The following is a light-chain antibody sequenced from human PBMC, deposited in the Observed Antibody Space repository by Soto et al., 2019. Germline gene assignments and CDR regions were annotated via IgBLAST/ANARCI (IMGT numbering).Light chain of an antibody. CDR3: QNYDNAPRN. J-gene: IGKJ4*01. CDR2: DAS. Sequence: DLQMTQSPPSLSASVGDRVTVTCRASRDIGHSLAWYQHIPGKSPILLVYDASTLQSEVPAQCRGSVSETQFTLENKSGRPEDVAPYYCQNYDNAPRNFGGGITVEVK. CDR1: RDIGHS. V-gene: IGKV1-27*01.